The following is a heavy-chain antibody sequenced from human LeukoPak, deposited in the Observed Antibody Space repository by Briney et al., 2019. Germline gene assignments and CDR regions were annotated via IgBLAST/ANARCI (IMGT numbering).Heavy chain of an antibody. CDR1: GGSISSYY. V-gene: IGHV4-59*08. CDR2: ISYNGGT. D-gene: IGHD6-13*01. Sequence: SETLSLTCTVSGGSISSYYWSWIRQPPRKGLEWIGYISYNGGTNYNPSLKSRVTISVDTSKNHLSLRLSSVTAADTAVYYCARHWETSSWYVDYWGQGTLVTVSS. J-gene: IGHJ4*02. CDR3: ARHWETSSWYVDY.